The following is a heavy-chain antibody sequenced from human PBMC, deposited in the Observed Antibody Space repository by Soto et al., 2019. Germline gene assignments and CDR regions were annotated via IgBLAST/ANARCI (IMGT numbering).Heavy chain of an antibody. CDR2: INPNGGST. J-gene: IGHJ1*01. D-gene: IGHD2-21*01. CDR3: ARGLYSGDK. Sequence: ASVKVACKASGYIFTNYYIHWVRQAPGQGLEWMAIINPNGGSTNCAQEFQGRITLTRDTSTSTVYMDLSSLTSEDTAVYYCARGLYSGDKWGQG. CDR1: GYIFTNYY. V-gene: IGHV1-46*01.